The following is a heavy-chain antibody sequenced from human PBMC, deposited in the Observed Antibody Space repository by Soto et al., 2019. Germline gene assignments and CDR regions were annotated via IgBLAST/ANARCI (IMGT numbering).Heavy chain of an antibody. CDR2: VFHSGDT. CDR1: GDSINNSNW. D-gene: IGHD4-4*01. J-gene: IGHJ4*02. Sequence: QVQLQESGPGLVKPSGTLSLTCAVSGDSINNSNWWTWVRQPPGKGLEWIGEVFHSGDTNYNPSIKSRLTVSTDKSRNQFSLKLNSVTAADTAVYYCATRAGTVTTWGQGILVTVSS. CDR3: ATRAGTVTT. V-gene: IGHV4-4*02.